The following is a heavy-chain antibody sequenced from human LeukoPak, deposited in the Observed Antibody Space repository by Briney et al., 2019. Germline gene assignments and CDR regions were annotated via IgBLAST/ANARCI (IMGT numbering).Heavy chain of an antibody. J-gene: IGHJ5*02. V-gene: IGHV6-1*01. CDR3: ARGVARWDCFDP. CDR2: TYYRSKGYN. CDR1: GDSVSSNSSA. Sequence: SQTLSLTCAISGDSVSSNSSAWNWLTPSPSRGLEWLGSTYYRSKGYNDYAVSVKSRIPINPDTSKNQFSRQLNSVTPGDTAVYYCARGVARWDCFDPWGQGTLVTVSS. D-gene: IGHD2-15*01.